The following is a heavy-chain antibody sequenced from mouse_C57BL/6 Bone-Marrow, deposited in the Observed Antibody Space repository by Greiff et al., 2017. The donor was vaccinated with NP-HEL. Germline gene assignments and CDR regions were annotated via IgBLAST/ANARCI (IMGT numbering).Heavy chain of an antibody. CDR1: GFTFSDYG. CDR3: ARGTYYYGSSWFAY. D-gene: IGHD1-1*01. V-gene: IGHV5-17*01. CDR2: ISSGSSTI. Sequence: EVKLQESGGGLVKPGGSLKLSCAASGFTFSDYGMHWVRQAPEKGLEWVAYISSGSSTIYYADTVKGRFTISRDNAKNTLFLQMTSLRSEDTAMYYCARGTYYYGSSWFAYWGQGTLVTVSA. J-gene: IGHJ3*01.